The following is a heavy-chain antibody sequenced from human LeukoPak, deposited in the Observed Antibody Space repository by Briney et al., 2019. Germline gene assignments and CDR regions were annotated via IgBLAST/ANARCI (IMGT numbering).Heavy chain of an antibody. J-gene: IGHJ4*02. CDR2: ISDSGDYT. CDR1: GFTFSSYA. V-gene: IGHV3-23*01. CDR3: AKDTSIGKYGTNGVCSSFDY. Sequence: GGSLRLSCTGSGFTFSSYAMRWVRQAPGQGLEWVSVISDSGDYTSYADSVRGRFTISRDNSRNTLYLQMISLRPEDTAVYYCAKDTSIGKYGTNGVCSSFDYWGQGTLVTVSS. D-gene: IGHD2-8*01.